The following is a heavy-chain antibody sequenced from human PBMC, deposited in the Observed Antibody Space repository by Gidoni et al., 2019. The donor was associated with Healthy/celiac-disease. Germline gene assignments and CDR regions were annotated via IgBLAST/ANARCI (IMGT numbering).Heavy chain of an antibody. CDR3: ATTPYDSSGYFDY. V-gene: IGHV4-59*01. D-gene: IGHD3-22*01. Sequence: QVQLQESGPGLVQPSETLSLTCTVSDVSISSYYWSWIRQPPGKGLEWIGYIYYSGSTNYNPSLKSRGTISVDTSKNQFALKLSSVTAADTAGYYCATTPYDSSGYFDYWGQGTLVTVSS. CDR1: DVSISSYY. J-gene: IGHJ4*02. CDR2: IYYSGST.